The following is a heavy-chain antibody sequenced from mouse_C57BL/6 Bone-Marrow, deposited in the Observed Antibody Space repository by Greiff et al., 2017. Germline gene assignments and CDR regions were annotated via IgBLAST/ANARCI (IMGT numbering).Heavy chain of an antibody. CDR1: GYTFTSYW. CDR3: ARSLGRVYYAMDY. CDR2: IHPNSGST. V-gene: IGHV1-64*01. J-gene: IGHJ4*01. D-gene: IGHD4-1*01. Sequence: QVQLQQPGAELVKPGASVKLSCKASGYTFTSYWMHWVKQRPGQGLEWIGMIHPNSGSTNYNEKFKSKATLTVDKSSSTAYMQLSSLTSEDSAVYYCARSLGRVYYAMDYWGQGTSVTVSS.